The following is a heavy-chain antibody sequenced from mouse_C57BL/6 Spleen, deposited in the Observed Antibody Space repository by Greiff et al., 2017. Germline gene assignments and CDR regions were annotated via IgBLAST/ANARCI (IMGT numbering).Heavy chain of an antibody. Sequence: VQLQQPGAELVKPGASVKLSCKASGYTFTSYWMHWVKQRPGQGLEWIGMIHPNSGSTNYNEKFKSKATLTVDKSSSTAYMQLSSLTSEDSAVYYCARGGTAQATLYFDYWGQGTTLTVSS. J-gene: IGHJ2*01. CDR3: ARGGTAQATLYFDY. CDR1: GYTFTSYW. V-gene: IGHV1-64*01. CDR2: IHPNSGST. D-gene: IGHD3-2*02.